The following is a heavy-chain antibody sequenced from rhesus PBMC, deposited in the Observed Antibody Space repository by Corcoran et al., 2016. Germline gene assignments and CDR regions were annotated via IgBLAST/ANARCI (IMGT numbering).Heavy chain of an antibody. CDR1: GYSFTSYW. D-gene: IGHD2-21*01. J-gene: IGHJ6*01. Sequence: EVQLVQSGAEVKRPGESLKISCKTSGYSFTSYWISWVRQMPGKVLEWMAAIDPSDSDTRYSPSFQGQVTISADKSISTAYLQWSSLKASDTATYYCAKRAEYCTGSGCYDYGLDSWGQGVVVTVSS. V-gene: IGHV5-20*02. CDR3: AKRAEYCTGSGCYDYGLDS. CDR2: IDPSDSDT.